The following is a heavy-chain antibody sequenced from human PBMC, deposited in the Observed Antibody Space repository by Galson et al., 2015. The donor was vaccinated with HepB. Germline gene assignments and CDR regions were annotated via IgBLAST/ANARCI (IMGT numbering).Heavy chain of an antibody. CDR2: ISSSSSTI. CDR1: GFTFSSYS. V-gene: IGHV3-48*02. CDR3: ARDEGGSL. D-gene: IGHD6-25*01. J-gene: IGHJ2*01. Sequence: SLRLSCAASGFTFSSYSMNWVRQAPGKGLEWVSYISSSSSTIYYADSVKGRFTNSRDNAKNSRYLQMNSLRDEDTAVYYCARDEGGSLWGRGTLVTVSS.